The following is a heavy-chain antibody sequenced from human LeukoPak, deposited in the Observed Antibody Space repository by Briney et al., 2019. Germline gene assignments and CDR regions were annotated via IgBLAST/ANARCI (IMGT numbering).Heavy chain of an antibody. V-gene: IGHV1-2*04. CDR1: GYTFTGYY. J-gene: IGHJ6*04. CDR3: ARDNIVVVPAAMGNYYYYGMDV. D-gene: IGHD2-2*01. Sequence: ASVKVSCKASGYTFTGYYMHWVRQAPGQGLEWMGWINPNSGGTNYAQKFQGWVTMTRDTSISTAYMELSRLRSDDTAVYYCARDNIVVVPAAMGNYYYYGMDVWGKGTTVTVSS. CDR2: INPNSGGT.